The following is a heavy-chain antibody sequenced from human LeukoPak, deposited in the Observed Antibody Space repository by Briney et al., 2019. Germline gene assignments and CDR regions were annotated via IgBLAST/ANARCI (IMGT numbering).Heavy chain of an antibody. Sequence: SETLSLTCAVYGGSFSGYHWNWIRRPPGKGLEWIGEIDHSGSTNYNPSLKSRVTISVDTSKNQFSLHLSSVTAADTAVYFCARGVRIAVAAPHLNYWGQGTLVTVSS. V-gene: IGHV4-34*01. CDR2: IDHSGST. CDR3: ARGVRIAVAAPHLNY. D-gene: IGHD6-19*01. CDR1: GGSFSGYH. J-gene: IGHJ4*02.